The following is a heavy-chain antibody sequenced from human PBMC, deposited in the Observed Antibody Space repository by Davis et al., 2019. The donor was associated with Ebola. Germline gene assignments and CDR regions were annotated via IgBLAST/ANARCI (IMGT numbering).Heavy chain of an antibody. D-gene: IGHD3-10*01. CDR2: ISAYNGNT. CDR3: AREEKRITMVQGVTYYYYGMDV. CDR1: GYTFTSYG. J-gene: IGHJ6*02. Sequence: ASVKVSCKASGYTFTSYGISWVRQAPGQGLEWMGWISAYNGNTNYAQKLQGRVTMTTDTSTSTAYMELRSLRSDDTAVYYCAREEKRITMVQGVTYYYYGMDVWGRGTTVTVSS. V-gene: IGHV1-18*01.